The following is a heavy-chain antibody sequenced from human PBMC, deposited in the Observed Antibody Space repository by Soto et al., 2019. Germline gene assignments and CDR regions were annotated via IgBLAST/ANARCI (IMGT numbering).Heavy chain of an antibody. CDR3: AREFCSGGNCYTYYFDP. D-gene: IGHD2-15*01. Sequence: PVGSLGLSCAASGLTFNRYWMHWVRHAPGKGLVWVSHINTDGSNTNYADSVKGRFTISRDNAKSTLFLQMNSLRDEDTAVYYCAREFCSGGNCYTYYFDPWGQGIPVTVSS. V-gene: IGHV3-74*01. CDR2: INTDGSNT. CDR1: GLTFNRYW. J-gene: IGHJ5*02.